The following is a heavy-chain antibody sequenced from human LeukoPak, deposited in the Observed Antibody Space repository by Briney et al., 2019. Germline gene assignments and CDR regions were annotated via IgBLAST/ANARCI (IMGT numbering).Heavy chain of an antibody. D-gene: IGHD2-2*01. V-gene: IGHV4-59*11. CDR2: IFYSGST. Sequence: SETLSLTCNVSGESISSHYWSWTRQSPGKGLEWIGTIFYSGSTYYNPSLKSRVTISIDTSKNQFSLKLSSVTAADTAVYYCARVVVPAAIGGKRWFDPWGQGTLVTVSS. J-gene: IGHJ5*02. CDR3: ARVVVPAAIGGKRWFDP. CDR1: GESISSHY.